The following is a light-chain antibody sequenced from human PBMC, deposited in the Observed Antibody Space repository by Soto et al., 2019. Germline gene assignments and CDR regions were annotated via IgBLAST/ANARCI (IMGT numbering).Light chain of an antibody. CDR3: HQSYRTPHT. CDR2: SAS. V-gene: IGKV1-39*01. Sequence: DIQMTQSPSSLSASVGDRVTITCRASQGVSAYLLWYQQTQGRAPKLLIYSASNLVSGVASRFSGSGSGASFTLTISSLQPEDFATYYCHQSYRTPHTFGQGTKLETK. CDR1: QGVSAY. J-gene: IGKJ2*01.